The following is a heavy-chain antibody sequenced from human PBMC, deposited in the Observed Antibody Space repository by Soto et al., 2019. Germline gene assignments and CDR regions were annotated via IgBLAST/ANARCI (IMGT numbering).Heavy chain of an antibody. D-gene: IGHD6-19*01. CDR1: GYSFTIYW. V-gene: IGHV5-10-1*01. CDR3: ARLGIAVEDYYYCGMDV. Sequence: GESLKISCKGSGYSFTIYWIRWVRQMPGKGLEWMGRIDPSDSYTNYSPSFQGHVTISADKSISTAYLQWSSLKASDTAMYYCARLGIAVEDYYYCGMDVWGQGTTVTVSS. J-gene: IGHJ6*02. CDR2: IDPSDSYT.